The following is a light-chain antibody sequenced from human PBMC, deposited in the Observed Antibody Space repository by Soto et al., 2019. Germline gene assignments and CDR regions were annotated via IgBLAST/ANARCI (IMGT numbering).Light chain of an antibody. J-gene: IGKJ1*01. CDR1: QNVNGW. CDR2: KAS. CDR3: QKYDTRCT. Sequence: DIQMTQSPSTLSASVGDRVTITCRASQNVNGWLAWYQQKPGKAPKLLINKASTLESGVPSRFSGRGFGTEFTLTISSLQTDDFANYYCQKYDTRCTFGQGTKV. V-gene: IGKV1-5*03.